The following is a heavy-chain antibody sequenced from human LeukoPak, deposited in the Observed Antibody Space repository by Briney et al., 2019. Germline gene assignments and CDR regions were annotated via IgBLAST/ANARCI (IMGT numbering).Heavy chain of an antibody. CDR3: ARGPLFGEFKGFDP. Sequence: GGSLRLSCAAAGFRFDEYGMSWVRQAPWKGLEWVSGINWNGGSTGYADSVKGRFTISRDNAKKSLYLQMNSLRAEDTALYHCARGPLFGEFKGFDPWGQGTLVTVSS. J-gene: IGHJ5*02. D-gene: IGHD3-10*01. CDR2: INWNGGST. CDR1: GFRFDEYG. V-gene: IGHV3-20*01.